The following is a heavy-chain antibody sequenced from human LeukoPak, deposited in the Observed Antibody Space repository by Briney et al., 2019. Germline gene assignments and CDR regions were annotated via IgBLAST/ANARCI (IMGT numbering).Heavy chain of an antibody. D-gene: IGHD4-11*01. CDR1: GFTFSSYS. Sequence: GGSLRLSCAASGFTFSSYSMNWVRQAPGKGLEWVSSISRSSSYIYYADSVKGRFTISRDNAKNTLYLQMNSLRVEDTAVYYCAGAYLNRLHTFGPWGQGTLVTVSS. CDR2: ISRSSSYI. CDR3: AGAYLNRLHTFGP. J-gene: IGHJ5*02. V-gene: IGHV3-21*01.